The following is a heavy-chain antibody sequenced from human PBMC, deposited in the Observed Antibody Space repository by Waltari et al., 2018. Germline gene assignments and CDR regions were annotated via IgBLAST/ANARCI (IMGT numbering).Heavy chain of an antibody. D-gene: IGHD6-13*01. V-gene: IGHV3-23*01. CDR2: ISGPALTT. CDR3: AKAGGIAAAEFQFDF. CDR1: GFTFISVA. Sequence: EVQLLESGVGLVQPGGSLRLSCAASGFTFISVAMTWVRQALGKGLEWVSSISGPALTTFYADSVKGRFSVSRDNSKNTLYLQINGLRADDTAVYYCAKAGGIAAAEFQFDFWGRGTLVTVSS. J-gene: IGHJ4*02.